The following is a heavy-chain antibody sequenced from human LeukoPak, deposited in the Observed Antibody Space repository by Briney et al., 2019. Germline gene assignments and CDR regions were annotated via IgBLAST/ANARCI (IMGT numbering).Heavy chain of an antibody. CDR1: GFTFSNYW. D-gene: IGHD5-12*01. J-gene: IGHJ4*02. Sequence: PGGSLRLSCAASGFTFSNYWMTWVRQAPGKGLERVAHINQDGSEENYMDSAKARFTISRDNAKNSLSLQMNSLRAEDTAVYYCVRDGGVSGYDLLDYWGQGTLVTVSS. CDR3: VRDGGVSGYDLLDY. V-gene: IGHV3-7*01. CDR2: INQDGSEE.